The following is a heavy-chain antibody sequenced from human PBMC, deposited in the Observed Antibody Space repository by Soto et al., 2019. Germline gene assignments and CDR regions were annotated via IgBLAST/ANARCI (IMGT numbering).Heavy chain of an antibody. CDR2: IIPIFGTA. V-gene: IGHV1-69*12. D-gene: IGHD2-8*01. J-gene: IGHJ4*02. CDR3: ACMLASFDC. CDR1: GGTFSSYA. Sequence: QVQLVQSGAEVKKPGSSVKVSCKASGGTFSSYAISWVRQAPGQGLEWMGGIIPIFGTANYAQKFQGRVTXIAAESPSTAYLELSSLSSEDTAVYYCACMLASFDCWGQGTLVTVSS.